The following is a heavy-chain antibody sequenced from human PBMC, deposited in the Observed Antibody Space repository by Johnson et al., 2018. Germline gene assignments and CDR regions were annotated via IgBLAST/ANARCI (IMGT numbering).Heavy chain of an antibody. CDR3: ARKYYDILTGTSDAFDI. J-gene: IGHJ3*02. Sequence: VQLVQSGAEVKKPGESLKISCKGYGYSFTSYWIGWVRQMPGKGLEWMGIIYPGDSDTRDSPSFQGQVTLSADTSISPAYLQWSSLKASDTAMYYCARKYYDILTGTSDAFDIWGQGTMVTVSA. CDR2: IYPGDSDT. V-gene: IGHV5-51*01. CDR1: GYSFTSYW. D-gene: IGHD3-9*01.